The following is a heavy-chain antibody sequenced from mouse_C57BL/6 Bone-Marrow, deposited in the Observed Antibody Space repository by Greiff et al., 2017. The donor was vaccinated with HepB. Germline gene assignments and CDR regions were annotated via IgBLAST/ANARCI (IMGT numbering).Heavy chain of an antibody. CDR3: SRGDYYGNSYLDY. D-gene: IGHD1-1*01. V-gene: IGHV1-9*01. Sequence: VQLQQSGAELMNPGASVKLSCKASGYTFTGYWIEWVKQRPGHGLEWIGEILPGSGSTNYNEKFKGKATFTADTSSNTAYMQLSSLTTEDSAISYCSRGDYYGNSYLDYWGRGTTLTVSA. J-gene: IGHJ2*01. CDR2: ILPGSGST. CDR1: GYTFTGYW.